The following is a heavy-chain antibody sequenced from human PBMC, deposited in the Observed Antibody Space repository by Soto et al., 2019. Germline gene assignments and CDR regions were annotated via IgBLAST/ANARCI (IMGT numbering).Heavy chain of an antibody. V-gene: IGHV3-23*01. CDR1: GFTISTHA. CDR2: SSGSGGST. J-gene: IGHJ4*02. D-gene: IGHD6-13*01. Sequence: GRYLSLSSASSGFTISTHAMSSVRQAPGKGLEWVSASSGSGGSTYYADSVKGRFTIARDKSKNTLYLQMISLRAEDAAVYYCAKVRIAAAGAGGYFDYWGRGTLVTVSS. CDR3: AKVRIAAAGAGGYFDY.